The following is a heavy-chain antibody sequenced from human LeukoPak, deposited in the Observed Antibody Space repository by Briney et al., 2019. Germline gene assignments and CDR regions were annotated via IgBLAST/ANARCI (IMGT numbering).Heavy chain of an antibody. Sequence: EASVKVSCKASGYTFTSYDINWVRQAPGQGLEWMGWISVYNGNTNYAQKLQGRVTMTTDTSTSTAYMELRSLRSDDTAVYYCARDAYSSSWENWGRGTLVTVSS. J-gene: IGHJ4*02. V-gene: IGHV1-18*01. CDR1: GYTFTSYD. D-gene: IGHD6-13*01. CDR3: ARDAYSSSWEN. CDR2: ISVYNGNT.